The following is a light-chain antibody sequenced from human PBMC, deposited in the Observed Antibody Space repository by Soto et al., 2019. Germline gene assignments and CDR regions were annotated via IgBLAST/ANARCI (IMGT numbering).Light chain of an antibody. CDR1: QSVTNH. Sequence: EIVLTQSPATLSLSPGERATLSCRASQSVTNHLAWYQQKPGQAPRLLIYDASNRATGIPARFSGSGSGTDFTLTISSLEPEDFAVYYCQHRKNWQVTFGQGTRLEIK. V-gene: IGKV3-11*01. CDR3: QHRKNWQVT. CDR2: DAS. J-gene: IGKJ5*01.